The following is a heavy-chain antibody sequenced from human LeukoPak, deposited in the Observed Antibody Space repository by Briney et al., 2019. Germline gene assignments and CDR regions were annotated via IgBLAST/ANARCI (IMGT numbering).Heavy chain of an antibody. V-gene: IGHV1-46*03. J-gene: IGHJ4*02. CDR1: GYTFTSYY. CDR2: INPSGGST. D-gene: IGHD1-26*01. Sequence: ASVKVSCKASGYTFTSYYMHRVRQAPGQGLEWMGIINPSGGSTSYAQKFQGRVTMTRDTSTSTVYMELSSLRSEDTAVYYCARGPRWSVLLERKVGFDYWGQGTLVTVSS. CDR3: ARGPRWSVLLERKVGFDY.